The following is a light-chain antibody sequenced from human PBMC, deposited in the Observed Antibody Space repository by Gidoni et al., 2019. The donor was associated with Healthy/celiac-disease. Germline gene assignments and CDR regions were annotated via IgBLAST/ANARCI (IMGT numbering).Light chain of an antibody. CDR2: AAS. Sequence: DIQMTQAPSSLAASVGDRVTITCRASQSISSYLNWYQQKPGKAPKLLIYAASSLPSGVPSWFSGSGSGPDFTLTISSLQPEDFATYYCQQSYSTPLTFGGGTKVEIK. CDR1: QSISSY. CDR3: QQSYSTPLT. J-gene: IGKJ4*01. V-gene: IGKV1-39*01.